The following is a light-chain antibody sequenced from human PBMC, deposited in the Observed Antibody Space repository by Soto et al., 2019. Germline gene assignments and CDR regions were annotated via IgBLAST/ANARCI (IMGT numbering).Light chain of an antibody. Sequence: DIQMTQSPSTLSASVGDRVTITCRASQSISSWLAWYQQKPGKAPKLLIYKASSLESGVPSRFSGSGSGTELTLTMTSLQPDDFATYYCQQYNSYPITFGQGTRLEIK. V-gene: IGKV1-5*03. CDR1: QSISSW. J-gene: IGKJ5*01. CDR2: KAS. CDR3: QQYNSYPIT.